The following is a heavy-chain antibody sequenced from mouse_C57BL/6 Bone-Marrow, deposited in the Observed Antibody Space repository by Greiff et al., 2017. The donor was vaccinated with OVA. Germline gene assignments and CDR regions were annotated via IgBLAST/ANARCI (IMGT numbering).Heavy chain of an antibody. CDR1: GYSITSDY. V-gene: IGHV3-8*01. CDR2: ISYSGST. J-gene: IGHJ4*01. CDR3: ARYGYDSYYAMDY. D-gene: IGHD2-2*01. Sequence: EVKVVESGPGLAKPSQTLSLTCSVTGYSITSDYWNWIRKFPGNKLEYMGYISYSGSTYYNPSLKSRISITRDTSKNQYYLQLNSVTTEDTATYYCARYGYDSYYAMDYWGQGTSVTVSS.